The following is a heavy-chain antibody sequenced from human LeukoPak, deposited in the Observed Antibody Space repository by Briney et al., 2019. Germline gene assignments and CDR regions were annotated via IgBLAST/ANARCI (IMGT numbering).Heavy chain of an antibody. CDR3: AGRGFSSGQDDDY. CDR1: GGSTSSYY. CDR2: IYDSGSA. Sequence: SETLSLTCTVYGGSTSSYYWSWIRQPPGKGLEWIGYIYDSGSANYNPSLKSRVTISLDTSKNQFSLKLSSVTAADTAVYYCAGRGFSSGQDDDYWGQGTLVTVSS. D-gene: IGHD5-18*01. J-gene: IGHJ4*02. V-gene: IGHV4-59*08.